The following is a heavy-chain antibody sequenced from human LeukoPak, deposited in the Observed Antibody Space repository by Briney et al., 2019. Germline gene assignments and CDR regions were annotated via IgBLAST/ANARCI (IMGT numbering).Heavy chain of an antibody. J-gene: IGHJ4*02. CDR1: GFTFSNYA. CDR2: IYSGGTT. CDR3: VGQPFRSGY. D-gene: IGHD3-10*01. V-gene: IGHV3-66*04. Sequence: GGSLRLSCAASGFTFSNYAMSWVRQAPGKGLEWVSVIYSGGTTFYADSVKGRFTISRDNSKNTLYLQMNSLRAEDTAVYYCVGQPFRSGYWGQGTLVTVSS.